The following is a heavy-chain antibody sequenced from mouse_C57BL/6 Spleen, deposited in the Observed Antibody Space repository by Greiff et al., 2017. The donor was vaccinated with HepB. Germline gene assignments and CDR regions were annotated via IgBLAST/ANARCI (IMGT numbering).Heavy chain of an antibody. Sequence: EVKLMESGGGLVKPGGSLKLSCAASGFTFSSYAMSWVRQTPEKRLEWVATISDGGSYTYYPDNVKGRFTISRDNAKNNLYLQMSHLKSEDTAMYYCARRNDYDGYFDYWGQGTTLTVSS. J-gene: IGHJ2*01. CDR3: ARRNDYDGYFDY. D-gene: IGHD2-4*01. V-gene: IGHV5-4*03. CDR2: ISDGGSYT. CDR1: GFTFSSYA.